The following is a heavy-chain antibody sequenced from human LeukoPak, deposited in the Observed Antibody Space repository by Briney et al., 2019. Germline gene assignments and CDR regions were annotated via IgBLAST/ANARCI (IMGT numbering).Heavy chain of an antibody. Sequence: PGGSLRLSCEAWRLTFSSYCMNWVRQAPGKGLEWISYISSGTGTIYYADSVKGRFTISRDNAKNSLYLQMNSLRDEDTAVYYWARKAVPGKGNFDYWGQGTLVTVSS. CDR1: RLTFSSYC. CDR2: ISSGTGTI. CDR3: ARKAVPGKGNFDY. D-gene: IGHD6-19*01. V-gene: IGHV3-48*02. J-gene: IGHJ4*02.